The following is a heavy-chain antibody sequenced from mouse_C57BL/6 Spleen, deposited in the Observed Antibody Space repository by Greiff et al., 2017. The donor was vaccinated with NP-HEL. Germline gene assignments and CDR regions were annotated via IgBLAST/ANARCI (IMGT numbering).Heavy chain of an antibody. Sequence: VQLQQSGPELVKPGASVKISCKASGYSFTSYYIHWVKQRPGQGLEWIGWIYPGSGNTKYNEKFKGKATLTADTSSSTAYMQLSSLTSEYSAVYYCARGDYDYDKAMDYWGQGTSVTVSS. D-gene: IGHD2-4*01. J-gene: IGHJ4*01. CDR3: ARGDYDYDKAMDY. CDR1: GYSFTSYY. CDR2: IYPGSGNT. V-gene: IGHV1-66*01.